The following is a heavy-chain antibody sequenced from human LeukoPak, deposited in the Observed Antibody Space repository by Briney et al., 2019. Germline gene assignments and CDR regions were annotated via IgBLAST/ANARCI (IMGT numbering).Heavy chain of an antibody. D-gene: IGHD3-16*01. J-gene: IGHJ4*02. CDR1: AYTFTGYG. CDR2: ISAYNGNR. V-gene: IGHV1-18*01. CDR3: ARDSYISSSWGDY. Sequence: ASVKVSCKTSAYTFTGYGLSWVRQAPGQGLEWMGWISAYNGNRNHAEKFQGRVTMTTDTSTSTAYLELRSLRSDDTAVYYCARDSYISSSWGDYWGQGTLVTVSS.